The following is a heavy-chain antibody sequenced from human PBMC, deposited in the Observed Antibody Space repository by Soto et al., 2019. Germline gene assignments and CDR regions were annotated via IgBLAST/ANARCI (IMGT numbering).Heavy chain of an antibody. Sequence: QVQLQQWGAGLLKPSETLSLTCAVNGGSLTGYYWSWVRQPPGKGLEWIGEIKDGGSTNYSPSLTSRVTISADTSKEQFSLKVTSVTAADTAVYYCARGQEGVVATHWDQGSLVTVSS. CDR3: ARGQEGVVATH. V-gene: IGHV4-34*01. CDR2: IKDGGST. J-gene: IGHJ4*02. D-gene: IGHD2-15*01. CDR1: GGSLTGYY.